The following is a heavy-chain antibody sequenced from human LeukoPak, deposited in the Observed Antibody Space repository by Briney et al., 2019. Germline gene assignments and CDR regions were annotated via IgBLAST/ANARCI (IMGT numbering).Heavy chain of an antibody. CDR1: GGSFSGYY. CDR3: ARVLREWLLFGWFDP. J-gene: IGHJ5*02. V-gene: IGHV3-11*01. D-gene: IGHD3-3*01. CDR2: ISSGGGTI. Sequence: LSLTCAVYGGSFSGYYWSWIRQPPGKGLEWVSSISSGGGTIYYADSVKGRFTISRDNAKNSLYLQINSLRAEDTAVYFCARVLREWLLFGWFDPWGQGTLVTVSS.